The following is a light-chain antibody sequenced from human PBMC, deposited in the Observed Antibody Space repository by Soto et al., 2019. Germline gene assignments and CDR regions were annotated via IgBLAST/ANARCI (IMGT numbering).Light chain of an antibody. J-gene: IGLJ1*01. Sequence: QSVLTQPASVSGSPGQSITISCTGTSSDVGGYNYVSWHQQHPGKAPKLMIYDVSNRPSGVSNRFSGSKSGNTASLTISGLQAEDEADYYCSSYTSINTRVFGTGTKLTVL. CDR3: SSYTSINTRV. V-gene: IGLV2-14*03. CDR2: DVS. CDR1: SSDVGGYNY.